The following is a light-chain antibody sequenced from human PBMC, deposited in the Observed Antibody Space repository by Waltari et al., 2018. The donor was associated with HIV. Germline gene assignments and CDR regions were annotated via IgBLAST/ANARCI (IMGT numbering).Light chain of an antibody. J-gene: IGLJ2*01. CDR1: SSDIGGYNY. V-gene: IGLV2-8*01. Sequence: QSALTQPPSASGSPGQSVTISCTGTSSDIGGYNYVSWYQQHPGKAPKLIMTEVTKRPSGVPDRVSGSKSGNTASLTVSGLQAEDEAHYYCSSYAPTNNFYVLVGGGTALTVL. CDR2: EVT. CDR3: SSYAPTNNFYVL.